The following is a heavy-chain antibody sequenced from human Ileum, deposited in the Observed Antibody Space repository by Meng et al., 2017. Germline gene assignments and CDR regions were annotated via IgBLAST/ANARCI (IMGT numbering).Heavy chain of an antibody. J-gene: IGHJ4*02. Sequence: QVQLVESGSALKKPGASVKVSCKGSGYTFTNYGMNWVRQAPGQGLEWMGWINTNTGDPTYAQAFTGRFVFSLDTSVNTAYLQISSLKAEDTAIYYCAREPRRFDHWGQGTLVTVSS. CDR1: GYTFTNYG. CDR2: INTNTGDP. CDR3: AREPRRFDH. V-gene: IGHV7-4-1*02.